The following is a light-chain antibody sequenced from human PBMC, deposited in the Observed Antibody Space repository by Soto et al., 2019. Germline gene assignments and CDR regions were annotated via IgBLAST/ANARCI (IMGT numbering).Light chain of an antibody. Sequence: QSALTQPRSVSGSPGQSVTISCTGTSSDIGTYNRVAWYQQHPGKAPKLIIFDVTKRPSGVPDRFSGSKSGNTASLSISGLQAEDEADYYCSSYAGNYIYVFATGTKVTVL. V-gene: IGLV2-11*01. J-gene: IGLJ1*01. CDR1: SSDIGTYNR. CDR3: SSYAGNYIYV. CDR2: DVT.